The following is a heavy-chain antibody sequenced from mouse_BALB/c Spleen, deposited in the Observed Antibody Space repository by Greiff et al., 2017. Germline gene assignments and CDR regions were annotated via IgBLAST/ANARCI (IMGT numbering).Heavy chain of an antibody. CDR1: GFTFNTYA. CDR3: VRHAYYGNYGAY. D-gene: IGHD2-10*01. J-gene: IGHJ3*01. Sequence: EVQRVESGGGLVQPKGSLKLSCAASGFTFNTYAMNWVRQAPGKGLEWVARIRSKSNNYATYYADSVKDRFTISRDDSQSMLYLQMNNLKTEDTAMYYCVRHAYYGNYGAYWGQGTLVTVSA. CDR2: IRSKSNNYAT. V-gene: IGHV10-1*02.